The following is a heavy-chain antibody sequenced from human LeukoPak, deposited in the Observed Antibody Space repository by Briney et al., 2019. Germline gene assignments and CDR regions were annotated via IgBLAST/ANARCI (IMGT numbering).Heavy chain of an antibody. CDR3: ARGGVGSPTWVTFNF. V-gene: IGHV4-59*01. J-gene: IGHJ4*02. Sequence: PSETLSLTCTVSGGSFSSYYWSWIRQPPGKGLEWIGFIYHSGSTSYNPSLKSRVTISVDTSRNQFSLKLSSVTAADTAVYYCARGGVGSPTWVTFNFWGQGTQVTVSS. D-gene: IGHD3-10*01. CDR1: GGSFSSYY. CDR2: IYHSGST.